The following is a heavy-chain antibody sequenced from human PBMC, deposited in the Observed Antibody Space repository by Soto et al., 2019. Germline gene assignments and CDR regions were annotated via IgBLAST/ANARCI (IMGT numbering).Heavy chain of an antibody. CDR2: IIPIFGTA. D-gene: IGHD2-21*02. CDR1: GGTFSSYA. V-gene: IGHV1-69*01. J-gene: IGHJ6*02. CDR3: ARELECGGDCYYYYGIDV. Sequence: QVQLVQSGAEVKKPGSSVKVSCKASGGTFSSYAISWVRQAPGQGLEWMGGIIPIFGTANYAQKFQGRVTITADESTSTAYMELSSLRSEDTAVYYCARELECGGDCYYYYGIDVWGQGTTGTVSS.